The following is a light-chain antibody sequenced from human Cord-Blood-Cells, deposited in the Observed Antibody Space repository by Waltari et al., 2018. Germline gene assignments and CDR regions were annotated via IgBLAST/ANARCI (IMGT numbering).Light chain of an antibody. V-gene: IGKV3-20*01. CDR3: QQYGSSPPT. CDR2: GAS. J-gene: IGKJ1*01. Sequence: EIVLTQSRGTLSLSPGESATLSCRASQSVSSSYLAWYQQKPGQAPRPLIYGASSRATGIPDRSSGSGSWTDFTRTISRLEPEEFAVYYCQQYGSSPPTFGQGTKVEIK. CDR1: QSVSSSY.